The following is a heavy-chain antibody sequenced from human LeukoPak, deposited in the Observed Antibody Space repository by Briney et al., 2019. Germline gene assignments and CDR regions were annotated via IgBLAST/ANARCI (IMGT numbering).Heavy chain of an antibody. J-gene: IGHJ4*02. CDR3: ARDGGRAAAGPGGYYFDY. CDR1: GFTVSSNY. D-gene: IGHD6-13*01. CDR2: IYSGGST. Sequence: PGGSLRLSCAASGFTVSSNYMSWVRQAPGKGLEWVSVIYSGGSTYYADSVKGRFTISRDNSKNTLYLQMNSLRAEDTAVYYCARDGGRAAAGPGGYYFDYWGQGTLVTVSS. V-gene: IGHV3-66*01.